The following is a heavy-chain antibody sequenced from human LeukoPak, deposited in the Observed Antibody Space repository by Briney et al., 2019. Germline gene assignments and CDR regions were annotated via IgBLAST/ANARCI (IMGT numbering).Heavy chain of an antibody. CDR1: GDSVSSNSAA. J-gene: IGHJ5*02. CDR3: ARDGDYYDSSGYSRSSARFDP. CDR2: TYYRSKWYI. V-gene: IGHV6-1*01. Sequence: SQTLSLTCAISGDSVSSNSAAWNWIRQSPSRGLEWLGRTYYRSKWYIGYAVSVKSRITINPDTSKNQLSLQLNSVTPEDTAVYYCARDGDYYDSSGYSRSSARFDPRGQGTLVTVSS. D-gene: IGHD3-22*01.